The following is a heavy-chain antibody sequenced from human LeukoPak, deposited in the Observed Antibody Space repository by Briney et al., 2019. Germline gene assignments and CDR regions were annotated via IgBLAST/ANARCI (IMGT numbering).Heavy chain of an antibody. CDR3: ARDQYCSSTSCYYDAFDI. CDR2: INHSGST. CDR1: GGSFSGYY. D-gene: IGHD2-2*01. Sequence: PSETLSLTCAVYGGSFSGYYWSWIRQPPGKGLEWIGEINHSGSTNYNPSLKSRVTISVDTSKNQFSLKLSSVTAADTAVYYCARDQYCSSTSCYYDAFDIWGQGTMVTVSS. V-gene: IGHV4-34*01. J-gene: IGHJ3*02.